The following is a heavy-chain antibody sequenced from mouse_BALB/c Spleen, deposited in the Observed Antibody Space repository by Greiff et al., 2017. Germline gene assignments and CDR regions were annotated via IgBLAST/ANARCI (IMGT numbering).Heavy chain of an antibody. V-gene: IGHV14-1*02. CDR1: GFNIKDYY. J-gene: IGHJ3*01. Sequence: EVQLQQSGAELVRPGALVKLSCKASGFNIKDYYMHWVKQRPEQGLEWIGWIDPENGNTIYDPKFQGKASITADTSSNTAYLQLSSLTSEDTAVYYCARSYYGNYRFAYWGQGTLVTVSA. D-gene: IGHD2-10*01. CDR3: ARSYYGNYRFAY. CDR2: IDPENGNT.